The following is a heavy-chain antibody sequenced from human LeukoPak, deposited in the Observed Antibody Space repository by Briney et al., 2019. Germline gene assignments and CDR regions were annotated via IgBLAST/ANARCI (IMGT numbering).Heavy chain of an antibody. J-gene: IGHJ4*02. Sequence: GGSLRLSCAASGFTFSSYAMHWVRQAPGKGLEWVAVISYDGSNKYYADSVKGRFTISRDNSKNTLYLQMNSLRAEDAAVYYCARAPVTSCSGVLCYPFDYWGQGTLVTVSS. CDR1: GFTFSSYA. V-gene: IGHV3-30*04. D-gene: IGHD2-15*01. CDR2: ISYDGSNK. CDR3: ARAPVTSCSGVLCYPFDY.